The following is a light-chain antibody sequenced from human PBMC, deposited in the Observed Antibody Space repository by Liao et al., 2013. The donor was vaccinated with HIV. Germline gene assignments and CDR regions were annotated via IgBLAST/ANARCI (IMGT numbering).Light chain of an antibody. V-gene: IGLV3-1*01. Sequence: SYEVTQPPSVSVSPGQTASITCSGDKLGDKYVCWYQQKPGQSPVLVIYQDNKRPFGIPERFSGSNSENTGTLTISGTQPMDEADYYCQVWDRDTALFGGGTKLTVL. CDR1: KLGDKY. CDR2: QDN. CDR3: QVWDRDTAL. J-gene: IGLJ2*01.